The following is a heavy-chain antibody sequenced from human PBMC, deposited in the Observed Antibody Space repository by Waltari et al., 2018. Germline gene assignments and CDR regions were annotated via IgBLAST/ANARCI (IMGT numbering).Heavy chain of an antibody. CDR1: PGSITTYGYY. D-gene: IGHD6-13*01. J-gene: IGHJ3*02. Sequence: LQLQESGPGLVKPSEPLSLTCTVSPGSITTYGYYWGWIRQPQGKGLEWIGSIHYSGITYYDPSLESRVIISIDTSESRISLRLNSVTAADTAVYYCAVGRGIFDIWGQGTVVTVSS. V-gene: IGHV4-39*01. CDR2: IHYSGIT. CDR3: AVGRGIFDI.